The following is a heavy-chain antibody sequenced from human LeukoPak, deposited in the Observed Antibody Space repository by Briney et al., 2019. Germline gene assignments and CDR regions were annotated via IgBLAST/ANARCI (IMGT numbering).Heavy chain of an antibody. V-gene: IGHV3-21*01. CDR3: ARGQWELSHYYYYYMDV. CDR1: GFTFSSYS. D-gene: IGHD1-26*01. CDR2: ISSSSSYI. J-gene: IGHJ6*03. Sequence: GGSLRLSCAVSGFTFSSYSMNWVRQAPGKGLEWVSSISSSSSYIYYADSVKGRFTISRDNAENSLYLQMNSLRAEDTAVYYCARGQWELSHYYYYYMDVWGKGTTVTVSS.